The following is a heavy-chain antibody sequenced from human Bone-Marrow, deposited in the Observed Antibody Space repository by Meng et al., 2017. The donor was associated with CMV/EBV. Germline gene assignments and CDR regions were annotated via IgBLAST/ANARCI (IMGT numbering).Heavy chain of an antibody. J-gene: IGHJ4*02. CDR2: IHHSGNT. CDR3: ARGGPKKYSSSSWGGTDY. V-gene: IGHV4-4*02. Sequence: SETLSLTCAVSSGSISSNKWWSWVRQPPGKGLEWIGEIHHSGNTNYNPSLKSRVTISIDKSKNQFSLKLSFVTAADTAVYYCARGGPKKYSSSSWGGTDYWGQGTLVTVSS. CDR1: SGSISSNKW. D-gene: IGHD6-6*01.